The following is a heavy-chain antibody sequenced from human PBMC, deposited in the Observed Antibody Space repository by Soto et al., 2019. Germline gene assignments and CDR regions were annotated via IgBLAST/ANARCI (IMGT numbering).Heavy chain of an antibody. CDR2: ISAYNGNT. D-gene: IGHD3-10*01. Sequence: ASVKVSCKASGYTFTSYGISWVRQAPGQGLEWMGWISAYNGNTNYAQKLQGRVTMTTDTSTSTAYMELRSLRSDDTAVYYCARLIFGETKVDAFDIWGQVTMVTVSS. V-gene: IGHV1-18*01. J-gene: IGHJ3*02. CDR1: GYTFTSYG. CDR3: ARLIFGETKVDAFDI.